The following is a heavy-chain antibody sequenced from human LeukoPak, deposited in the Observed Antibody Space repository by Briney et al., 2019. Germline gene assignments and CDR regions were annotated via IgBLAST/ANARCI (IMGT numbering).Heavy chain of an antibody. CDR3: ARVRLDRSERNLDAFEN. D-gene: IGHD1-14*01. Sequence: GGSLRLSCAASGFTVSSNYMSWVRQAPGKGLEWVSSIYSGGSTYYADSVKGRFTISRDNSKNTVYLQMNSLSAEDTAVYFCARVRLDRSERNLDAFENWGQGTMVTVSS. CDR1: GFTVSSNY. V-gene: IGHV3-53*01. J-gene: IGHJ3*02. CDR2: IYSGGST.